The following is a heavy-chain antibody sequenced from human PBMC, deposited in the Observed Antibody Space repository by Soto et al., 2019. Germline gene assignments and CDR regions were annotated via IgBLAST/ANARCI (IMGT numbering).Heavy chain of an antibody. J-gene: IGHJ6*02. CDR1: GYSFSDYT. CDR2: INTGTAST. V-gene: IGHV1-3*04. Sequence: QVQLVQSGAEVKKPGASVKVSCKASGYSFSDYTMHWVRRAPGQPPEWMARINTGTASTEYSQKFQGRVTITRDTSATTLYMGLSSLRSEDTAVYYCAIGPQDLYGMDVWGQGTTVTVS. CDR3: AIGPQDLYGMDV.